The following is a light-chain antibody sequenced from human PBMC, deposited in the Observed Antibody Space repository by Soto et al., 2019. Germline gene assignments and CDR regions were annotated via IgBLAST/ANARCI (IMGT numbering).Light chain of an antibody. Sequence: DIQMTQSPSTLSGSVGDRVTITCRASQTISSWLAWYQQKPGKAPKLLIYKASTFKSGGPSRFSSSGSGTECTLTISSLQPDDFATYYCQHYNSYSEAFGQGTKVELK. CDR3: QHYNSYSEA. CDR2: KAS. J-gene: IGKJ1*01. CDR1: QTISSW. V-gene: IGKV1-5*03.